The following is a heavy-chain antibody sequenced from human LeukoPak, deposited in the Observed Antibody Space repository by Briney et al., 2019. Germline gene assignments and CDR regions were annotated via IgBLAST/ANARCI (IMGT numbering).Heavy chain of an antibody. Sequence: SETLSLTCTVSSGSLSSFYWNWIRQPAGKGREWVGRIYPSGSTDYNASLKSRVTMSFDTSKKQFSLKLISVTAADTAVYYCARSSGHDFDYWGQGVLVTVSS. V-gene: IGHV4-4*07. J-gene: IGHJ4*02. CDR3: ARSSGHDFDY. D-gene: IGHD5-12*01. CDR2: IYPSGST. CDR1: SGSLSSFY.